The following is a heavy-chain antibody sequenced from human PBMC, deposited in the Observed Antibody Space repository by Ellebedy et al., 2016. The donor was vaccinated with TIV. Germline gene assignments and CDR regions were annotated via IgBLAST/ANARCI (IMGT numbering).Heavy chain of an antibody. CDR1: GYTFTSYV. J-gene: IGHJ4*02. D-gene: IGHD6-13*01. V-gene: IGHV1-18*01. Sequence: ASVKVSCKASGYTFTSYVISWVRQAPGQGLEWMGWISAYNGNTNYAQKLQGRVTMTTDTSTSTAYMELRSLRSDDTAVYYCAREVIGIAAAGTPEEFDYWGQGTLVTVSS. CDR3: AREVIGIAAAGTPEEFDY. CDR2: ISAYNGNT.